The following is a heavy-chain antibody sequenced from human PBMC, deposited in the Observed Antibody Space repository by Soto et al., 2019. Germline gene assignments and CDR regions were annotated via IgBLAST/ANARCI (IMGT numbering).Heavy chain of an antibody. D-gene: IGHD3-22*01. V-gene: IGHV3-49*03. CDR3: TRARYDSSGYTDS. Sequence: GSLRLSCTASGFTFGDYAMSWFRQAPGKGLEWVGFIRSKAYGGTTEYAASVKGRFTISRDDSKSIAYLQMNSLKTEDTAVYYCTRARYDSSGYTDSWGQGTLVTVSS. CDR1: GFTFGDYA. J-gene: IGHJ4*02. CDR2: IRSKAYGGTT.